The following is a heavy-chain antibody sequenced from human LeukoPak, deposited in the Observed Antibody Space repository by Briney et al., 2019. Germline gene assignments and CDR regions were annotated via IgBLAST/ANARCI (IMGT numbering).Heavy chain of an antibody. J-gene: IGHJ4*02. CDR1: GYTFISSG. CDR2: INSITGNP. D-gene: IGHD6-19*01. V-gene: IGHV7-4-1*02. Sequence: ASVKVSCKASGYTFISSGISWVRQAPGQGLEWMGWINSITGNPTYAQGLTGRFVFSWDTSVSTAFLQISSLKAEDTAVYYCARVRYTGGLYYFESWGQGTLVTVSS. CDR3: ARVRYTGGLYYFES.